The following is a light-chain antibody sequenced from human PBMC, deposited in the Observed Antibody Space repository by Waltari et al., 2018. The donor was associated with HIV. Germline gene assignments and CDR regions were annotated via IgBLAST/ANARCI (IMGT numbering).Light chain of an antibody. Sequence: EIALTHSPATMSLSPGERATHPCRASQRVSSYLAWSQQKPGQAPRPRIYDASNRATGIPARFSSSGSRTGFTLSITNLGREDFAVDYCQLRSNWPPYTFGQGAKLEIK. CDR2: DAS. J-gene: IGKJ2*01. V-gene: IGKV3-11*01. CDR3: QLRSNWPPYT. CDR1: QRVSSY.